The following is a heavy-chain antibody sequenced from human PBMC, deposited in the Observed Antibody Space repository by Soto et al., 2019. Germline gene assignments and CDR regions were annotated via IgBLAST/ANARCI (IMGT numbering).Heavy chain of an antibody. Sequence: GASLKVSYQTSSDTFTAYHMHWVLQAPGQGLEWMGRINPNSGGTIYAQTFQGRVTLTSDTYISPAYMELRGLRVPDTAVYYCARDFSPAEENWNDAYNWFDPWGQGTPVTVSS. CDR1: SDTFTAYH. D-gene: IGHD1-1*01. V-gene: IGHV1-2*06. CDR3: ARDFSPAEENWNDAYNWFDP. CDR2: INPNSGGT. J-gene: IGHJ5*02.